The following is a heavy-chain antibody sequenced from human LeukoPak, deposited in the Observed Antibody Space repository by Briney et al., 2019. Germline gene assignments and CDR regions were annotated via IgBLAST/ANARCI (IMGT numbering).Heavy chain of an antibody. CDR1: GYSFTSYW. D-gene: IGHD2-15*01. CDR2: IYPGDSDT. V-gene: IGHV5-51*01. Sequence: GESLKISCKGSGYSFTSYWIGWVRQMPGKGLEWMGIIYPGDSDTRYSPSFQGQVTILADKSISTAYLQWSSLRASDTAMYYCARHRVVVAATPRASFDIWGQGTMVTVSS. CDR3: ARHRVVVAATPRASFDI. J-gene: IGHJ3*02.